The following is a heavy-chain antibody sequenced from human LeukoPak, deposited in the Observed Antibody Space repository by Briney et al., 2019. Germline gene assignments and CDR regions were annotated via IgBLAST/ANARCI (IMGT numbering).Heavy chain of an antibody. V-gene: IGHV3-66*01. Sequence: GGSLRLSCAASGFAVRTNYMGWVRQAPGKGLEWVSVIYDTGDTYYADSVKGRFTISRDNFKDMVYLQMTRLGAEDTAVYYCARERNEVTTTEYYFDYWGQGTLVTVSS. J-gene: IGHJ4*02. CDR1: GFAVRTNY. CDR3: ARERNEVTTTEYYFDY. D-gene: IGHD2-21*02. CDR2: IYDTGDT.